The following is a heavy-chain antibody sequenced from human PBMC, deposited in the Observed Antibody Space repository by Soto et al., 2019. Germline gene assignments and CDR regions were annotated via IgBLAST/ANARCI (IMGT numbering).Heavy chain of an antibody. J-gene: IGHJ4*02. CDR3: ARVDTAMVSYYFDY. D-gene: IGHD5-18*01. CDR2: IYHSGST. Sequence: PSETLSLTCAVSGGSISSSNWWSWVRQPPGKGLEWIGEIYHSGSTNYNPSLKSRVTISVDKSKNQFSLKLSSVTAADTAVYYCARVDTAMVSYYFDYWGQGTLVTVSS. V-gene: IGHV4-4*02. CDR1: GGSISSSNW.